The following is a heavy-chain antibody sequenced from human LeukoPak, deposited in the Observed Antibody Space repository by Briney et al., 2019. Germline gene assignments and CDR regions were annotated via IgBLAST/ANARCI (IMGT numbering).Heavy chain of an antibody. CDR1: GGSISSSSYY. CDR3: ARAPYCGGDCPAQFDY. V-gene: IGHV4-39*07. D-gene: IGHD2-21*02. Sequence: SETLSLTCTVSGGSISSSSYYWGWIRQPPGKGLEWIGSIYYSGSTYYNPSLKSRVTISVDTSKNQFSLKLSSVTAADTAVYYCARAPYCGGDCPAQFDYWGQGTLVTVSS. J-gene: IGHJ4*02. CDR2: IYYSGST.